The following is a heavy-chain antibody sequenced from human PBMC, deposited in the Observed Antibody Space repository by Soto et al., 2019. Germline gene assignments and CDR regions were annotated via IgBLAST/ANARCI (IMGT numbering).Heavy chain of an antibody. Sequence: PSETLSLTCSVSGAALNSGNYYWGWIRQVPGKGLEWIGHIYVTGAVDYNPSLRDRITISQDTSERQFSLNLRLVTAADTAVYYCARLRIATNNYKWFDTWGQGTLVPVS. CDR3: ARLRIATNNYKWFDT. J-gene: IGHJ5*02. CDR1: GAALNSGNYY. V-gene: IGHV4-31*03. D-gene: IGHD2-21*01. CDR2: IYVTGAV.